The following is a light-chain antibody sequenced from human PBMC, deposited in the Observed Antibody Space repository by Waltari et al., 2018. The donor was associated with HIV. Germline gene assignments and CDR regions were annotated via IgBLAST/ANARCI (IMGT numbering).Light chain of an antibody. J-gene: IGLJ1*01. CDR1: SLDLGTYNL. CDR2: EDT. CDR3: CSYTGITTFYV. V-gene: IGLV2-23*01. Sequence: QSALTQPASVSGSPGQSITISCTGTSLDLGTYNLVSWYQPHPGRAPKLMIYEDTKRPSGVSNRFSGSKSGNTASLTISGLQAEDEADYYCCSYTGITTFYVFGIGTKVTVL.